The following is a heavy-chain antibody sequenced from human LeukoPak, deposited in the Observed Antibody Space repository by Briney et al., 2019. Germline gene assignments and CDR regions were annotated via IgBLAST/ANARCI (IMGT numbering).Heavy chain of an antibody. D-gene: IGHD3-22*01. CDR3: ARGPYSYDSSGAFDI. Sequence: PSQTLSLTCTVSGDSISSGDYYWRWLRQPAGRGLEGLGRISSSGSTNYNPSLKSRVTISVDTSKNQFSLKLSSVTAADTAVYFCARGPYSYDSSGAFDIWGQGTMVTVSS. V-gene: IGHV4-61*02. CDR2: ISSSGST. J-gene: IGHJ3*02. CDR1: GDSISSGDYY.